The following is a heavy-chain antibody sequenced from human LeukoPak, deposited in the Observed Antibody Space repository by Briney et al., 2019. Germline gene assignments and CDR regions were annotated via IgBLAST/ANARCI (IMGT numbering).Heavy chain of an antibody. CDR2: ISAYNGNT. CDR3: ARADYGDTAFDI. Sequence: ASVKVSCKASGDTFTSYGISWVRQAPGQGLEWMGWISAYNGNTNYAQKLQGRVTMTTDTSTSTAYMELRSLRSDDTAVYYCARADYGDTAFDIWRQGTMVTVSS. J-gene: IGHJ3*02. V-gene: IGHV1-18*04. CDR1: GDTFTSYG. D-gene: IGHD4-17*01.